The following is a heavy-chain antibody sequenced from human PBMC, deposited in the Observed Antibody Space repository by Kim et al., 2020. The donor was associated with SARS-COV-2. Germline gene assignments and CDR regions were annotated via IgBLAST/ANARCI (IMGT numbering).Heavy chain of an antibody. Sequence: GGSLRLSCAASGFTFSSYAMHWVRQAPGKGLEWVAVISNDGSNKHYADSVKGRFIISRDNSKNSLYMQVNSLRAEDTAVYYCAKGKQLWLQGEIDYWGQGTPVTVS. V-gene: IGHV3-30*18. J-gene: IGHJ4*02. CDR2: ISNDGSNK. CDR1: GFTFSSYA. D-gene: IGHD5-18*01. CDR3: AKGKQLWLQGEIDY.